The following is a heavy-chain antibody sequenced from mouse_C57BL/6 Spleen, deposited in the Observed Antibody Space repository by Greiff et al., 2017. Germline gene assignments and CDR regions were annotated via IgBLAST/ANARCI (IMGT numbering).Heavy chain of an antibody. D-gene: IGHD4-1*01. Sequence: QVQLQQPGAELVRPGSSVKLSCKASGYTFTSYWMDWVKQRPGQGLEWIGNIYPSDSETHYNQKFKDKATLTVDKSSSTAYMQLSSLTSEDSAVYYCARWVANSYYFDYWGQGTTLTVSS. CDR3: ARWVANSYYFDY. V-gene: IGHV1-61*01. J-gene: IGHJ2*01. CDR1: GYTFTSYW. CDR2: IYPSDSET.